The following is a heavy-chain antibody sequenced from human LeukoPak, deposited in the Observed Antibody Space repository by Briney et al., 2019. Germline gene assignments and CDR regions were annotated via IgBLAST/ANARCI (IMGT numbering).Heavy chain of an antibody. J-gene: IGHJ3*02. CDR1: GYTFTSYD. V-gene: IGHV1-8*01. CDR3: ARDIPAYYYGSGSNDAFGI. CDR2: MNPNSGNT. Sequence: ASVKVSCKASGYTFTSYDINWVRQATGQGLEWMGWMNPNSGNTGYAQKLQGRVTMTTDTSTSTAYMELRSLRSDDTAVYYCARDIPAYYYGSGSNDAFGIWGQGTMVTVSS. D-gene: IGHD3-10*01.